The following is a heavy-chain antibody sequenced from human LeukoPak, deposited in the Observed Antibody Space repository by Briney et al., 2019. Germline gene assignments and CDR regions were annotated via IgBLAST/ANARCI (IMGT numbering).Heavy chain of an antibody. Sequence: ASVKVSCKASEYTFTSYYMHWVRQAPGQGLEWMGWINPNSGGTSYAQKFQGRVTMTRDTSISTAYMELSRLRSDDTAVYYCARVDCSSTSCYTYFDYWGQGTLVTVSS. CDR1: EYTFTSYY. J-gene: IGHJ4*02. CDR2: INPNSGGT. D-gene: IGHD2-2*02. CDR3: ARVDCSSTSCYTYFDY. V-gene: IGHV1-2*02.